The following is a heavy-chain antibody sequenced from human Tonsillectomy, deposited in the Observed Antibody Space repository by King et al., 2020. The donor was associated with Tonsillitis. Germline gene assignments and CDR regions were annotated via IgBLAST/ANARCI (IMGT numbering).Heavy chain of an antibody. CDR3: ASGVAAAGTAGAFDI. CDR2: IIPILGTS. Sequence: QTQLVQSGAEVKKAGSSVKVSCKASGDTFSSYAISWVRQAPGQGLQWMGGIIPILGTSNHAQHCQGRVTITADESTRTAYMVLSSLGSEDSAVYYCASGVAAAGTAGAFDIWGQGTVVAVSS. J-gene: IGHJ3*02. D-gene: IGHD6-13*01. V-gene: IGHV1-69*01. CDR1: GDTFSSYA.